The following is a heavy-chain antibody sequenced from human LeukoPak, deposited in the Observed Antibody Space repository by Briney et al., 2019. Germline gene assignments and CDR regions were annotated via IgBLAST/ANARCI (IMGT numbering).Heavy chain of an antibody. J-gene: IGHJ6*03. V-gene: IGHV1-24*01. CDR2: FDPEDGET. D-gene: IGHD6-6*01. Sequence: GASVKVSCKASEYPFTGYCMHWVRQAPGQGLEWMGGFDPEDGETIYAQKFQGRVTMTEDTSTDTAYMELSSLRSEDTAVYYCATLTHEQLAGHYYMDVWGKGTTVTVSS. CDR1: EYPFTGYC. CDR3: ATLTHEQLAGHYYMDV.